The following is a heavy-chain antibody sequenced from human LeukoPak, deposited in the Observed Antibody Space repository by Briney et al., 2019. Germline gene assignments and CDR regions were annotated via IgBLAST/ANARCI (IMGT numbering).Heavy chain of an antibody. CDR3: ARIPGYSSRPIRGAFDI. D-gene: IGHD6-13*01. CDR1: GGSFSGYY. CDR2: INHSGST. J-gene: IGHJ3*02. V-gene: IGHV4-34*01. Sequence: SETLSLTCAVYGGSFSGYYWSWIRQPPGKGLEWIGEINHSGSTNYNPSLKSRVTISVDTSKNQFSLKLSSVTAADTAVYYCARIPGYSSRPIRGAFDIWGQGTMVTVSS.